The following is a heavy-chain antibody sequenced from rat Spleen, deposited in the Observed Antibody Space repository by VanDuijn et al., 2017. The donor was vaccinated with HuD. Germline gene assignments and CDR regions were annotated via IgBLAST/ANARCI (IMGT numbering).Heavy chain of an antibody. Sequence: EVQLVESGGALVQPGRSLKLPCAVSGFTFNNYDMAWIRQAPTKCLEWVASINHGGYNTYYRDSVKGRFTVSRDNSKSTLYLQVDSLRSEDTATYYCARQDTSGYSNWFTYWGQGTLVTVSS. CDR2: INHGGYNT. V-gene: IGHV5-25*01. J-gene: IGHJ3*01. CDR3: ARQDTSGYSNWFTY. CDR1: GFTFNNYD. D-gene: IGHD4-3*01.